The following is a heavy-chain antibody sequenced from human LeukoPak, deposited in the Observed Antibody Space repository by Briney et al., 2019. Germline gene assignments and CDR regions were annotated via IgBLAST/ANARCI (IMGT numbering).Heavy chain of an antibody. Sequence: PSETLSLTRAVYGGSFSGYYWSWIRQPPGKGLEWIGEINHSGSTNYNPSLKSRVTISVDTSKNQFSLKLSSVTAADTAVYYCARGNIVATPYYFDYWGQGTLVTVSS. CDR2: INHSGST. CDR3: ARGNIVATPYYFDY. V-gene: IGHV4-34*01. CDR1: GGSFSGYY. D-gene: IGHD5-12*01. J-gene: IGHJ4*02.